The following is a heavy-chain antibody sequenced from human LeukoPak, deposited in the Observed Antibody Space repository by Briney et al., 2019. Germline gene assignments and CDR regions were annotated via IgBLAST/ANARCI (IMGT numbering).Heavy chain of an antibody. CDR1: GYSFTSYW. J-gene: IGHJ4*02. V-gene: IGHV5-51*01. Sequence: GESLKISCKGSGYSFTSYWIAWVRQMPGKGLEWMGIIYPGDSDTIYSPSFQGQVSISVDKSITTACLQWSSLKASDTAIYYCARRVGYCATTSCYFDYWGQGTLVTVFS. CDR3: ARRVGYCATTSCYFDY. D-gene: IGHD2-2*01. CDR2: IYPGDSDT.